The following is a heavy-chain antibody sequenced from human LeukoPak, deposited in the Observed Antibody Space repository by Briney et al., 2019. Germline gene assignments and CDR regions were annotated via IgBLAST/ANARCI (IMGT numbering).Heavy chain of an antibody. CDR1: GYTFTSYD. V-gene: IGHV1-69*04. D-gene: IGHD2-2*03. CDR2: IIPILGIA. CDR3: ARGWIPGHDAFDI. Sequence: SVKVSCKASGYTFTSYDINWVRQATGQGLEWMGRIIPILGIANYAQKFQGRVTITADKSTSTAYMELSSLRSEDTAVYYCARGWIPGHDAFDIWGQGTMVTVSS. J-gene: IGHJ3*02.